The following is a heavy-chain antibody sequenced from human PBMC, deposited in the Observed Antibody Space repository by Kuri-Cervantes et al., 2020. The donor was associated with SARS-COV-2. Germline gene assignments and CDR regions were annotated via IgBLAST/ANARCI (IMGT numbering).Heavy chain of an antibody. J-gene: IGHJ6*02. CDR2: ISSSGSTI. D-gene: IGHD3-10*01. CDR3: AKGYYYGSGSYCYGMDV. CDR1: GFTFSSYE. Sequence: GGSLRLSCAASGFTFSSYEMNWVRQAPGKGLEWVSYISSSGSTIYYADSVKGRFTISRDNAKNSLYLQMNSLRAEDTALYYCAKGYYYGSGSYCYGMDVWDQGTTVTVSS. V-gene: IGHV3-48*03.